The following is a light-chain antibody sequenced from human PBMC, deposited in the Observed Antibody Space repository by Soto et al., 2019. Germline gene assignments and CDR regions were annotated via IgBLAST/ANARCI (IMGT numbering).Light chain of an antibody. Sequence: QSVLTQSSSASASLGSSVKLTCTLSSGHSTYIIAWHQQQPGKAPRYLMRLESSGSYNKGSGVPDRFSGSSSGADRYLTISNLQSEDEADYYCETWDSNKAVFGGGTKLTVL. CDR1: SGHSTYI. CDR3: ETWDSNKAV. CDR2: LESSGSY. J-gene: IGLJ7*01. V-gene: IGLV4-60*03.